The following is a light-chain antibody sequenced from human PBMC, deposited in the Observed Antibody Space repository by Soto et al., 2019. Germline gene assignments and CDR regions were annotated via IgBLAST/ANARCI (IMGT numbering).Light chain of an antibody. V-gene: IGKV3-20*01. CDR2: GAS. Sequence: EIVVTQSPGTLSLSPGERATLSCRASQSVSSSYLAWYQQKPGQAPRLLIYGASSRATGIPDRFSGSGSGTDFTLTISRLEPEDFAVYYCQQYSSSPLMSPFGQGTKLEIK. CDR1: QSVSSSY. CDR3: QQYSSSPLMSP. J-gene: IGKJ2*01.